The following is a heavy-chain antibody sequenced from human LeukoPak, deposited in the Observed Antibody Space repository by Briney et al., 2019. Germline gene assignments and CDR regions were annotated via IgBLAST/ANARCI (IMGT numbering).Heavy chain of an antibody. V-gene: IGHV3-64*04. CDR1: GFTFSSYA. J-gene: IGHJ5*02. D-gene: IGHD5-18*01. CDR3: SKNVGTAMVPGS. CDR2: ISSNGGST. Sequence: PGGSLRLSCSASGFTFSSYAMHWVRQAPGKGLEYVSAISSNGGSTYYADSVKGRFTISRDNSKNTLYLQMNSLRAEDTAVYYCSKNVGTAMVPGSWGQGTLVPVSS.